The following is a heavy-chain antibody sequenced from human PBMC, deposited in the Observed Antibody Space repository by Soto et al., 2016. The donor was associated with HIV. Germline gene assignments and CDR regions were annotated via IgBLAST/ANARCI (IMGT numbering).Heavy chain of an antibody. D-gene: IGHD3-10*01. J-gene: IGHJ6*03. CDR1: GYTFTDYY. CDR2: IIPNSGGT. CDR3: ARDRAPITMVRGVIHYYMDV. V-gene: IGHV1-2*02. Sequence: QVQLVQSGAEVKKPGASVKVSCRASGYTFTDYYIHWVRQAPGQGLEWMGWIIPNSGGTKYAQKFQGRVTMTRDTSISTAYMELSRLRSDDTAVYYCARDRAPITMVRGVIHYYMDVWGKGTTVTVSS.